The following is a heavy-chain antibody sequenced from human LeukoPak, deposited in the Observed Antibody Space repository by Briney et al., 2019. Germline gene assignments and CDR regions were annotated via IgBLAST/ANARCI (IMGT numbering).Heavy chain of an antibody. CDR2: ISGYNGNT. CDR1: RYTLTSYG. Sequence: ASVKVSCKASRYTLTSYGISWVRQAPGQWLEWMGWISGYNGNTMYAQKLQGRVTLTTDASTSTAYMELRSLRSDDTAVYYCARDWGTGYDLGIGYWGQGTLVTVSS. J-gene: IGHJ4*02. D-gene: IGHD5-12*01. CDR3: ARDWGTGYDLGIGY. V-gene: IGHV1-18*01.